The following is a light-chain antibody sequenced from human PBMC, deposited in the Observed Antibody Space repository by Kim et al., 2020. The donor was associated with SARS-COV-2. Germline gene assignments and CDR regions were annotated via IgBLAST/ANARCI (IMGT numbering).Light chain of an antibody. CDR2: DVN. J-gene: IGLJ3*02. CDR3: ASYTTAYTWV. V-gene: IGLV2-14*03. Sequence: QSITSSCTGTSSDVGAYDFVSWFQYRPGTAPKLMIYDVNERPSGVSNRFFGSKSGKTASLTISGLQAEDEADYYCASYTTAYTWVFGGGTQLTVL. CDR1: SSDVGAYDF.